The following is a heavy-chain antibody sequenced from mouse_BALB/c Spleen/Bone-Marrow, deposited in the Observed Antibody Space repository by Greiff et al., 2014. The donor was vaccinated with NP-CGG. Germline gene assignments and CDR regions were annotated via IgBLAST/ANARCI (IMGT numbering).Heavy chain of an antibody. J-gene: IGHJ1*01. CDR2: IRNKANGYTT. CDR1: GFTLTDYY. Sequence: EVKLMESGGGLVQPGGSLRLSCATSGFTLTDYYMSWVRQPPGKALEWLGFIRNKANGYTTEYSASVKGRFTISRDNSQSILYLQMNTLRAEDSATYYCARDKNYGSYWYFDVWGAGTTVTVSS. V-gene: IGHV7-3*02. D-gene: IGHD2-1*01. CDR3: ARDKNYGSYWYFDV.